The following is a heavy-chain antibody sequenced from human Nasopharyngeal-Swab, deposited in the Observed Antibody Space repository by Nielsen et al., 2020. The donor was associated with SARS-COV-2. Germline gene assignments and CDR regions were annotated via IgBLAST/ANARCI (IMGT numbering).Heavy chain of an antibody. CDR1: GGSISSGSYY. Sequence: SETLSLTCTVSGGSISSGSYYWIWIRQPAGKGLEWIGRIYTSGSTNYNPSLKSRVTISVDTSKNQFSLKLSSVTAADTAVYYCARASIEYQLPPYYYYGMDVWGQGTTVTVSS. J-gene: IGHJ6*02. V-gene: IGHV4-61*02. CDR2: IYTSGST. CDR3: ARASIEYQLPPYYYYGMDV. D-gene: IGHD2-2*01.